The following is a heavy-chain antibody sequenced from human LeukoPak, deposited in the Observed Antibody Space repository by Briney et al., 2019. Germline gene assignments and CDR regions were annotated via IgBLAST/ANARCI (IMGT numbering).Heavy chain of an antibody. CDR2: INHSGST. Sequence: SETLSLTCAVYGGSFSGYYWSWIRQLPGKGLEWIGEINHSGSTNYNPSLKSRVTISVDTSKNQFSLKLSSVTAADTAVYYCARWRRVPAAIDYGMDVWGKGPTVTVSS. CDR1: GGSFSGYY. J-gene: IGHJ6*04. V-gene: IGHV4-34*01. D-gene: IGHD2-2*02. CDR3: ARWRRVPAAIDYGMDV.